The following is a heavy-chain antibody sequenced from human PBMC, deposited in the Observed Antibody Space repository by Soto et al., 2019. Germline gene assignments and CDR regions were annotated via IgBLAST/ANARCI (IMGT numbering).Heavy chain of an antibody. D-gene: IGHD2-2*02. Sequence: SETLSLTCAVYGGSFSGYYWSWIRQPPGKGLEWIGEINHSGSTNYNPSLKSRVTISVDTSKNQFSLKLSSVTAADTAVYYCARAINWFDPWGQGTLVTVSS. CDR3: ARAINWFDP. CDR1: GGSFSGYY. CDR2: INHSGST. J-gene: IGHJ5*02. V-gene: IGHV4-34*01.